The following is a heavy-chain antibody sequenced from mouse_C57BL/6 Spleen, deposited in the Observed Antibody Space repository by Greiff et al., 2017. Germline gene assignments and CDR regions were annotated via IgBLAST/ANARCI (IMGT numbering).Heavy chain of an antibody. CDR3: ARGGYYGSSYGY. CDR2: IYPGDGDT. J-gene: IGHJ2*01. CDR1: GYAFSSYW. Sequence: VQLQQSGAELVKPGASVKISCKASGYAFSSYWMNWVKQRPGKGLEWIGQIYPGDGDTNYNGKFKGKATLTADKSSSTAYMQLSSLTSEDSAVYFCARGGYYGSSYGYWGQGTTLTVSS. V-gene: IGHV1-80*01. D-gene: IGHD1-1*01.